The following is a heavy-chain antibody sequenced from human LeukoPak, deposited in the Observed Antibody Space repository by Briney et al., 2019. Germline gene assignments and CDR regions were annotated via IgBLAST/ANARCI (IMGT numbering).Heavy chain of an antibody. CDR1: LFTFSSDG. CDR2: ISYDGSNK. D-gene: IGHD2-21*02. Sequence: GGSLTLSCAASLFTFSSDGMHWVRQAPGKGLEWVAVISYDGSNKYYADSVKGRFTISRDNTQNTLYLQMNSLRAEDTAVYYCAKDRCGGHCWYFQHWGQGTLVTVSS. V-gene: IGHV3-30*18. CDR3: AKDRCGGHCWYFQH. J-gene: IGHJ1*01.